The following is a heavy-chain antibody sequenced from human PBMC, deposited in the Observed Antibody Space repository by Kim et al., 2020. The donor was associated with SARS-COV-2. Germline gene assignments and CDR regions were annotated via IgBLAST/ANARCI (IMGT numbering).Heavy chain of an antibody. J-gene: IGHJ4*02. V-gene: IGHV3-23*01. CDR2: LSGSGDNT. CDR3: AKAALSYMVRGDYFDY. Sequence: GGSLRLSCSVSGFNFDSYAMTWVRQAPGKGLEWVSSLSGSGDNTYHADSVRGRFTISRDNSENTLYLQMNSLRVEDTAVYYCAKAALSYMVRGDYFDYWGRGTLVTVSS. CDR1: GFNFDSYA. D-gene: IGHD3-10*01.